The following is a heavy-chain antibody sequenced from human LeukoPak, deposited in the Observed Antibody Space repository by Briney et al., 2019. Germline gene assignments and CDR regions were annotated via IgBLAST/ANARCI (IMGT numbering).Heavy chain of an antibody. CDR3: ARVPLRYFDWLLPNWFDP. D-gene: IGHD3-9*01. CDR1: GYTFTSYG. CDR2: ISAYNGNT. V-gene: IGHV1-18*04. Sequence: ASVKVSCKASGYTFTSYGISWVRQAPGQGLEWMGWISAYNGNTNYAQKLQGRVTMTTDTSTSTAYMELRSLRSDDTAVYYCARVPLRYFDWLLPNWFDPWGQGTLVIVSS. J-gene: IGHJ5*02.